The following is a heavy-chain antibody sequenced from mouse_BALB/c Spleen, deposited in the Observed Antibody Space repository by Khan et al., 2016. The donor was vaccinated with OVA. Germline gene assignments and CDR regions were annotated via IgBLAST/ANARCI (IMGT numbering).Heavy chain of an antibody. V-gene: IGHV1-77*01. CDR3: ARRNYFGFTFAY. Sequence: QVQLQQSGAELARPGASVKLSCKASGYTFTDYYINWVKLRTGQGLEWIGEISPGSGDTYYNERFKGKATLTADKSSSTAYMQLSSLTSEAPAVYFCARRNYFGFTFAYWGQGTLFTVSA. CDR1: GYTFTDYY. CDR2: ISPGSGDT. D-gene: IGHD1-2*01. J-gene: IGHJ3*01.